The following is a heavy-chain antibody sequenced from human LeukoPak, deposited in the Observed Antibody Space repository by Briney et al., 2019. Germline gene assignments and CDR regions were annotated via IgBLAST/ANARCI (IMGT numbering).Heavy chain of an antibody. CDR3: ARARITMIVDY. Sequence: SETLSLTCTVSGGSISSGGYYWSWIRQPPGKGLEWIGYIYHSGGTYYNPSLKSRVTISVDRSKNQFSLKLSSVTAADTAVYYCARARITMIVDYWGQGTLVTVSS. D-gene: IGHD3-22*01. J-gene: IGHJ4*02. V-gene: IGHV4-30-2*01. CDR2: IYHSGGT. CDR1: GGSISSGGYY.